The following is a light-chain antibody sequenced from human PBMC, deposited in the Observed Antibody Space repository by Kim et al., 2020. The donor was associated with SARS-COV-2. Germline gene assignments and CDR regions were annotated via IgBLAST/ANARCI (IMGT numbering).Light chain of an antibody. CDR3: QVWDSSTAV. CDR1: NIGSKN. Sequence: YELTQPLSVSVALGQTARITCGGNNIGSKNVHWYQQKPGQATVLVIYRDSNRPSGIPERFSGSNSGNTATLTISRAQAGDEADYYCQVWDSSTAVFSGGTQLTVL. CDR2: RDS. V-gene: IGLV3-9*01. J-gene: IGLJ3*02.